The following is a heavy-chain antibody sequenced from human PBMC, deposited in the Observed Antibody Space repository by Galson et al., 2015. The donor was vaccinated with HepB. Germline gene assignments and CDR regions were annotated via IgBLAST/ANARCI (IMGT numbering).Heavy chain of an antibody. V-gene: IGHV3-23*01. CDR2: ISGSGGSA. CDR3: AKGGAAAALTYYYYYMDV. Sequence: SLRLSCAASGFTFSSYAMSWVRQAPGKGLEWVSAISGSGGSAYYADSVKGRFTISRDNSKNTLYLQMNSLRAEDTAVYYCAKGGAAAALTYYYYYMDVWGKGTTVTVSS. D-gene: IGHD6-13*01. CDR1: GFTFSSYA. J-gene: IGHJ6*03.